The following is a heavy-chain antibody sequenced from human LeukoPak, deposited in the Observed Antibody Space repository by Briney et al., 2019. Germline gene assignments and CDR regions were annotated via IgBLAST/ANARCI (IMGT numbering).Heavy chain of an antibody. CDR1: GFTFSSYG. J-gene: IGHJ4*02. CDR2: IWYDGSNK. D-gene: IGHD3-22*01. Sequence: GGSLRLSCVASGFTFSSYGMHWVRQAPGKGLEWVAVIWYDGSNKYYADSVKGRFTISRDNSKNTLYLQMNSLGAEDTAVYYCARDYYDSSGYYYGYYFDYWGQGTLVTVSS. V-gene: IGHV3-33*01. CDR3: ARDYYDSSGYYYGYYFDY.